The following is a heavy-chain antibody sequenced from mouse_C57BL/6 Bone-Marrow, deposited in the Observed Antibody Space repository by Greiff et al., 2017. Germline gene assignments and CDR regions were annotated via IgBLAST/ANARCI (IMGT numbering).Heavy chain of an antibody. J-gene: IGHJ3*01. D-gene: IGHD3-2*02. CDR1: GYTFTSYW. CDR2: IDPSDSYT. V-gene: IGHV1-50*01. Sequence: QVQLQQPGAELVKPGASVKLSCKASGYTFTSYWMQWVKQRPGQGLEWIGEIDPSDSYTNYNQKFKGKATFTVDTSSSTAYMQLSSLTSEDSAVYYCARSGSAYWGQGTLVTVSA. CDR3: ARSGSAY.